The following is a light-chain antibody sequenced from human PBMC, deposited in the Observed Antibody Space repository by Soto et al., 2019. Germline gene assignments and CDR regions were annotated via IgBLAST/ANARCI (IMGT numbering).Light chain of an antibody. Sequence: DIQMTHSRSTLLATAGDRVTITCRASQSISSWLAWYQHKPGKAPKLLIYDASNLDSGVPSRLSGSRSGTEFSLTISNLQPDDCATYYCQQYENYWTFGQGTRVEIK. CDR1: QSISSW. CDR3: QQYENYWT. V-gene: IGKV1-5*01. CDR2: DAS. J-gene: IGKJ1*01.